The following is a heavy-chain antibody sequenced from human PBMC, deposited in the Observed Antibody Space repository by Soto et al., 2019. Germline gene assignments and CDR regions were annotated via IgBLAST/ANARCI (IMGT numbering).Heavy chain of an antibody. J-gene: IGHJ4*02. D-gene: IGHD5-12*01. V-gene: IGHV1-8*01. CDR3: ARHHGWWLRFGQGSYYFDY. CDR1: GYTFTSYD. Sequence: ASVKVSCKASGYTFTSYDINWVRQATGQGLEWMGWMNPNSGNTGYAQKFQGRVTMTRNTSISTAYMELSSLRSEDTAVYYCARHHGWWLRFGQGSYYFDYWGQGTLVTVSS. CDR2: MNPNSGNT.